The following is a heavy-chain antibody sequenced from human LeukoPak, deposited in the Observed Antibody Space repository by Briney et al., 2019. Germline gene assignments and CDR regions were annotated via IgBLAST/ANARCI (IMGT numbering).Heavy chain of an antibody. D-gene: IGHD6-19*01. J-gene: IGHJ4*01. V-gene: IGHV1-2*02. CDR2: IDPNSGGT. Sequence: ASVKVSCKASGYTFTGHHMHWVRQAPGQGLEWMGWIDPNSGGTNYAQKFQGKVTVTRDTSISTAYMELSRLKSDDTAVYYCAKWRGYSSGWSGPFDDWGQGTLVTVSS. CDR3: AKWRGYSSGWSGPFDD. CDR1: GYTFTGHH.